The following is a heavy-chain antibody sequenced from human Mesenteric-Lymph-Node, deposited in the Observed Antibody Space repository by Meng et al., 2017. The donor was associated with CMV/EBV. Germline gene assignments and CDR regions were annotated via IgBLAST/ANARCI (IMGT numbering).Heavy chain of an antibody. Sequence: GESLKISCAASGFTFSSYALSWVRQAPGKGLEWVSAISGSGGSTYYADSVKGRFTISSDNSKNTLHLQMNSLRAEDTAIYYCARDGRDEGMAAAGEYHYYYGMDVWGQGTTVTVSS. V-gene: IGHV3-23*01. D-gene: IGHD6-13*01. J-gene: IGHJ6*02. CDR3: ARDGRDEGMAAAGEYHYYYGMDV. CDR1: GFTFSSYA. CDR2: ISGSGGST.